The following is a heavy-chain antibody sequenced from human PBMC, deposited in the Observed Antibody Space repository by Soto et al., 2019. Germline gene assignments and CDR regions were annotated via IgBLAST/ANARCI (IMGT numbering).Heavy chain of an antibody. J-gene: IGHJ6*02. V-gene: IGHV4-4*07. CDR1: GGPISPYY. CDR3: VREGYYFASSGSRACHYYGVDV. D-gene: IGHD3-22*01. CDR2: IYYTGST. Sequence: SETLSLTCTVSGGPISPYYWSWIREPAGQGLEWIGRIYYTGSTNYYPPLKLRVSMSLDTARNQNYLKVKSVTAAATAAYYCVREGYYFASSGSRACHYYGVDVWGRGTPVTVSS.